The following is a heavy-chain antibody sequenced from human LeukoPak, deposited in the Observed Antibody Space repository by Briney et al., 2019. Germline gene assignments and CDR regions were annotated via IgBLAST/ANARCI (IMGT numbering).Heavy chain of an antibody. CDR3: ARAPQGSTPDY. J-gene: IGHJ4*01. CDR1: GFTFNFYF. V-gene: IGHV3-7*01. CDR2: VKHDGSQK. Sequence: GGSLRLSCSASGFTFNFYFMSWVRRAPGKGLEWVASVKHDGSQKTYADSVNGRFTISRDNAKNSVYLQMDTLRAEDTAVYYCARAPQGSTPDYWGHGTLVSVSS.